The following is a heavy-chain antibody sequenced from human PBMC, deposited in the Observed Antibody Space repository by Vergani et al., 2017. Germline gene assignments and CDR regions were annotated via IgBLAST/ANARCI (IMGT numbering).Heavy chain of an antibody. CDR1: GYSFTSYW. V-gene: IGHV5-51*01. CDR2: IYPGDSDT. CDR3: ARGSYYYDSSGYYYPNNFDY. J-gene: IGHJ4*02. Sequence: EVQLVQSGAEVKKPGESLKISCKGSGYSFTSYWIGWVRQMPGKGLKWMGIIYPGDSDTRYSPSFQGQVTISADKSISTAYLQWSSLKASDTAMYYCARGSYYYDSSGYYYPNNFDYWGQGTLVTVSS. D-gene: IGHD3-22*01.